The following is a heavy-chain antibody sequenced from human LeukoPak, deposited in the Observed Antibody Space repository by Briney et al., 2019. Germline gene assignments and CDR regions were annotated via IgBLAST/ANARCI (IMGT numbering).Heavy chain of an antibody. V-gene: IGHV3-7*01. J-gene: IGHJ4*02. CDR1: GVTFSSYS. CDR2: MKKDGSET. Sequence: GGTLRLPCVVSGVTFSSYSMIWVRQAPGKGLQWVANMKKDGSETNYVDSVKGRFTISRDNAKNSLYLQMNSLRAEDTAVYYCGRHRSGSGTYFIDYWGQGTLVSVSS. D-gene: IGHD3-10*01. CDR3: GRHRSGSGTYFIDY.